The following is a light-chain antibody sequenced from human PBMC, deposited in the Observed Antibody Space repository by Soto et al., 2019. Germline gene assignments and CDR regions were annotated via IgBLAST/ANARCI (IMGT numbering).Light chain of an antibody. CDR2: GAS. Sequence: IVMTQSPATLSVSPGERATLSCRASQSVSSKLAWYQQKPGQAPRVLIYGASTRATGIPARFSGSGSGTDFTLTISSLEPEDFALYYCQQRGNWPLTFGGGTKVEIK. V-gene: IGKV3-15*01. J-gene: IGKJ4*01. CDR1: QSVSSK. CDR3: QQRGNWPLT.